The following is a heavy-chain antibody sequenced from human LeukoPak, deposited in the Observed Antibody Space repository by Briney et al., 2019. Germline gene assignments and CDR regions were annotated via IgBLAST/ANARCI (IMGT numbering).Heavy chain of an antibody. CDR1: GFIFSRYA. D-gene: IGHD3-10*01. CDR3: AKGSELWFGELLSYFDY. Sequence: KPGGSLRLSCAASGFIFSRYAMSWVRQAPGKGLEWVSAISGSGGSTYYADSVKGRFTISRDNSKNTLYLQMNSLRAEDTAVYYCAKGSELWFGELLSYFDYWGQGTLVTVSS. CDR2: ISGSGGST. V-gene: IGHV3-23*01. J-gene: IGHJ4*02.